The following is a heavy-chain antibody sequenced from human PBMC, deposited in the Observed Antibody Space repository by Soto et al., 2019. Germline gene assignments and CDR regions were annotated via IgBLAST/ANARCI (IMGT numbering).Heavy chain of an antibody. CDR3: ARAGGEEGSDYYYYGMDV. D-gene: IGHD3-10*01. CDR2: IWHDASHE. V-gene: IGHV3-33*01. Sequence: QVQLVESGGGVVQPGTSLTLSCAASGFDFSNFVMHWVRQAPGKGLECVAVIWHDASHEYYGDSVQGRFTISRDNSKHLLYLQMNSLRAEDTAVYYCARAGGEEGSDYYYYGMDVWGHGTTVTVSS. CDR1: GFDFSNFV. J-gene: IGHJ6*02.